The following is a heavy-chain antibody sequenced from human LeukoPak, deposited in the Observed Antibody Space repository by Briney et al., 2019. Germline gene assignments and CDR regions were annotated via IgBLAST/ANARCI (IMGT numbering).Heavy chain of an antibody. V-gene: IGHV4-39*07. CDR1: RGSISSSTYY. CDR2: IFYPGST. Sequence: SETLSLTCTVSRGSISSSTYYWGWIRQPPGKGLEWIGSIFYPGSTYYNPSLKSRGTISVDTSENQLSLKVSSVTAADTAVYYCARIPPPLQYDSSGHDIWGQGTMVTVSS. D-gene: IGHD3-22*01. CDR3: ARIPPPLQYDSSGHDI. J-gene: IGHJ3*02.